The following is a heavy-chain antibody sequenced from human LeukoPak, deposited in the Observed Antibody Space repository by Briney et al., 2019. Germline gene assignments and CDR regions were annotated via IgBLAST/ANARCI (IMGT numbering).Heavy chain of an antibody. CDR1: GFTFNNYW. D-gene: IGHD2-2*01. CDR3: ATLYCTSSTCYDY. Sequence: GGSLRLSCAVSGFTFNNYWMNWVRQAPGKGLEWVANIKQDGSEKYYVDSLKGRFTISRDNAKNSLYLQMNSLRAEDTAMYYCATLYCTSSTCYDYWGQGTLVTVSS. J-gene: IGHJ4*02. CDR2: IKQDGSEK. V-gene: IGHV3-7*01.